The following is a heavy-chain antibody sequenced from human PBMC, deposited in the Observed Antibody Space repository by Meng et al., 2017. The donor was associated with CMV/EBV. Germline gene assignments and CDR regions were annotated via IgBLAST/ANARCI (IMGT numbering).Heavy chain of an antibody. CDR2: ISSSSSTI. J-gene: IGHJ2*01. V-gene: IGHV3-48*04. CDR1: GFTFSSYS. CDR3: ARVGRWSIKADCYWYFDL. D-gene: IGHD2-15*01. Sequence: GESLKISCAASGFTFSSYSMNWVRQAPGKGLEWVSYISSSSSTIYYADSVKGRFTISRDNAKNSLYLQMNSLRAEDTAVYYCARVGRWSIKADCYWYFDLWGRGTLVTVSS.